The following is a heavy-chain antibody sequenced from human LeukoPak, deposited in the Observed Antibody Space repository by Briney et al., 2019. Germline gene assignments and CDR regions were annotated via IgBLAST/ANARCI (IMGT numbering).Heavy chain of an antibody. CDR2: ISSSSSYI. V-gene: IGHV3-21*01. J-gene: IGHJ4*02. CDR1: GFTFSSYS. Sequence: GGSLRLSCAASGFTFSSYSMNWVRQAPGKGLEWVSSISSSSSYIYYADSVKGRFTISRDNAKNSLYLQMNSLRTEDTAVYYCARDCSSTSCPLDYWGQGTLVTVSS. CDR3: ARDCSSTSCPLDY. D-gene: IGHD2-2*01.